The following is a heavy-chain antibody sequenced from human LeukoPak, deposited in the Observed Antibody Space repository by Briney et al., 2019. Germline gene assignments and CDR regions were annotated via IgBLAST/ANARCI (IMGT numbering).Heavy chain of an antibody. V-gene: IGHV3-30*18. CDR2: ISYDGSNK. Sequence: GGSLRLSCAASGFTFSSYGMHWVRQAPGKGLEWVAVISYDGSNKYYADSVKGRFTISRDNSKNTLYLQMNSLRAEDTAVYYCAKVPLALYVHYWGQGTLVTVSS. J-gene: IGHJ4*02. D-gene: IGHD2-8*01. CDR1: GFTFSSYG. CDR3: AKVPLALYVHY.